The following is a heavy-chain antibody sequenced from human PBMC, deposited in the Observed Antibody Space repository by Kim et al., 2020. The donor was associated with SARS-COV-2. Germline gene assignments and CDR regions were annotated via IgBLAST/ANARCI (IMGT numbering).Heavy chain of an antibody. CDR1: GFTFSSYK. CDR2: ISSSGSTI. D-gene: IGHD6-6*01. CDR3: ARGHRGAARYY. Sequence: GGSLRLSCAASGFTFSSYKMNWVRQAPGKGLEWVSYISSSGSTIYYADSVKGRFTISRDNAKNSLYLQMNSLRAEDTAVYYCARGHRGAARYYWGQGTLVTVSS. J-gene: IGHJ4*02. V-gene: IGHV3-48*03.